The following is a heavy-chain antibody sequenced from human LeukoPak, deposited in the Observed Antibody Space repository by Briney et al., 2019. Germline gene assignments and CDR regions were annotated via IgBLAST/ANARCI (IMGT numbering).Heavy chain of an antibody. CDR3: ASLREGGVAHWFDP. Sequence: PSETLSLTCTVSGGSISSSSYYWGWTRQPPGKGLEWIGSIYYSGSTYYNPSLKSRVTISVDTSKNQSSLKLSSVTAADTAVYYCASLREGGVAHWFDPWGQGTLVTVSS. CDR1: GGSISSSSYY. CDR2: IYYSGST. D-gene: IGHD2-15*01. V-gene: IGHV4-39*01. J-gene: IGHJ5*02.